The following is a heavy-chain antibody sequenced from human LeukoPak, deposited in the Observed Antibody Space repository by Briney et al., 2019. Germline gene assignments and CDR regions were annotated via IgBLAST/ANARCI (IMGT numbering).Heavy chain of an antibody. V-gene: IGHV4-34*01. CDR2: INHSGST. J-gene: IGHJ5*02. CDR3: ARGESGWNYDWFDP. CDR1: GGSFSGYY. D-gene: IGHD1-7*01. Sequence: SETLSLTCAVYGGSFSGYYWSWIRQPPGRGLEWIGEINHSGSTNYNPSLESRVTISVDTSKNQFSLKLSSVTAADTAVYYCARGESGWNYDWFDPWGQGTLVTVSS.